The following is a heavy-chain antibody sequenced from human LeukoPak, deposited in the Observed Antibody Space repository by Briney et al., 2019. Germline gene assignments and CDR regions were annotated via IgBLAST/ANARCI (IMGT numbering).Heavy chain of an antibody. V-gene: IGHV1-69*13. J-gene: IGHJ4*02. D-gene: IGHD6-6*01. CDR3: ARDLLRYSSSGGFDY. CDR2: IIPIFGTA. Sequence: ASVKVSCKASGGTFSSYAISWVRQAPGQGLEWMGGIIPIFGTANYAQKFQGRVTITADESTSTAYMELSSLRSEDTAVYYCARDLLRYSSSGGFDYWGQGILVTVSS. CDR1: GGTFSSYA.